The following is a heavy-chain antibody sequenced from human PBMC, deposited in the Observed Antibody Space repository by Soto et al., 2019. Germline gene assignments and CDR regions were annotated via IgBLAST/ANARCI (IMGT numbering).Heavy chain of an antibody. V-gene: IGHV3-43*01. D-gene: IGHD5-18*01. J-gene: IGHJ6*02. CDR2: ISWDGGTT. CDR3: AKAIEAYSYVHYYYYGMDV. CDR1: GFSFDDYT. Sequence: GGSLRLSCAASGFSFDDYTMHWVRQAPGKGLEWVSLISWDGGTTSYADSVKGRFTISRDNSKNSLYLQMNSLRTEDTALYYCAKAIEAYSYVHYYYYGMDVWGQGTTVTVSS.